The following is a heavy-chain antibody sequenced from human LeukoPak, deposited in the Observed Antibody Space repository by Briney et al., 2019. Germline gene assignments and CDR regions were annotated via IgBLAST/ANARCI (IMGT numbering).Heavy chain of an antibody. CDR2: ISSSSATI. V-gene: IGHV3-48*01. Sequence: GGSLRLSCVGSGFSLSAYNMNWVRQAPGKGLESVSYISSSSATIFYADSVKGRFTISRDNSKNTLYLEMNSLRAEDTAIYYCARDALQGDGYKGGWGQGTLVTVSS. CDR1: GFSLSAYN. D-gene: IGHD5-24*01. J-gene: IGHJ4*02. CDR3: ARDALQGDGYKGG.